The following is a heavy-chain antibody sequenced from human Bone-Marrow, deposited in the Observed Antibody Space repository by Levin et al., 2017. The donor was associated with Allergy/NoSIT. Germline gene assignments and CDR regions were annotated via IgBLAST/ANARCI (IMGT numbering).Heavy chain of an antibody. CDR1: GFNFSTYY. CDR2: ITRRSDYM. V-gene: IGHV3-21*01. CDR3: AKDRTYGILWNYGMDV. D-gene: IGHD4-17*01. Sequence: EASVKVSCAASGFNFSTYYMNWVRQTPGKGLEWVSSITRRSDYMYYADSVKGRFIISRDNAKNSLFLQMNSLRVDDTAVYYCAKDRTYGILWNYGMDVWGQGATVTVSS. J-gene: IGHJ6*02.